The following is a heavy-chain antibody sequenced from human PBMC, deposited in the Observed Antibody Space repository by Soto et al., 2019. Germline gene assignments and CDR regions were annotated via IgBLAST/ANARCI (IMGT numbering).Heavy chain of an antibody. D-gene: IGHD6-13*01. CDR2: ISAYNGNT. CDR1: GYTFTSYG. J-gene: IGHJ4*02. CDR3: ARDLPGVDSSSWFDY. Sequence: QVQLVQSGAEVKKPGASVKVSCKASGYTFTSYGISWVRQAPGQGREWMGWISAYNGNTNYAQKLQGRVTMTTDTSTSTAYMELRSLRSDDTAVYYCARDLPGVDSSSWFDYWGQGTLVTVSS. V-gene: IGHV1-18*01.